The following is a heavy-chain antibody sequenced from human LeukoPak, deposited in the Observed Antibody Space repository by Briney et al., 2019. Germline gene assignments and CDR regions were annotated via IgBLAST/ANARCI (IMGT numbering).Heavy chain of an antibody. CDR2: IRYDGSNK. CDR1: GFSFSSFG. Sequence: GGSLRLSCTASGFSFSSFGMHWVRQAPGKGLEWVALIRYDGSNKYYADSVKGRFTISRDNSKNTLYLQMNSLRAEDTAVYYCASAGSGLYWGQGTLVTVSS. CDR3: ASAGSGLY. D-gene: IGHD6-19*01. V-gene: IGHV3-33*01. J-gene: IGHJ4*02.